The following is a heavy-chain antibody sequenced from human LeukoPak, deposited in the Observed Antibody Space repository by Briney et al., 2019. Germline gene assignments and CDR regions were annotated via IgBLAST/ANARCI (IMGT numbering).Heavy chain of an antibody. V-gene: IGHV3-7*01. CDR1: GFTFRNYW. CDR3: AKLLSNSGRFLY. Sequence: PGGSLRLSCAASGFTFRNYWMSWVRQAPGKGLEWVANIKQDGSEKYYVDSVKGRFTISRDTAKNSLYLQMNSLRAEDTAVNYCAKLLSNSGRFLYWGQGTLVTVSS. J-gene: IGHJ4*02. CDR2: IKQDGSEK. D-gene: IGHD4-23*01.